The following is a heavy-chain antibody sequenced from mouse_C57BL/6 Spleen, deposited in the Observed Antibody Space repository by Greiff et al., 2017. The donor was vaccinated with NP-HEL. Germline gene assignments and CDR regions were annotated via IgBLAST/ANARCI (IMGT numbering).Heavy chain of an antibody. CDR2: INPNNGGT. J-gene: IGHJ2*01. D-gene: IGHD2-2*01. Sequence: VQLQQSGPELVKPGASVKISCKASGYTFTDYYMNWVKQSHGKSLEWIGDINPNNGGTSYNQKFKGKATLTVDKSSSTAYMELRSLTSEDSAVYYCAREGYTPFDYWGQGTTLTVSS. CDR3: AREGYTPFDY. V-gene: IGHV1-26*01. CDR1: GYTFTDYY.